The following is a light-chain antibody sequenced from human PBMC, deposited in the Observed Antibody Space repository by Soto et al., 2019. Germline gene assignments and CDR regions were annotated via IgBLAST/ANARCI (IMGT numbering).Light chain of an antibody. Sequence: EIVLTQSPATLSLSPGNRATLSCRASQSVSSYLAWNQQKPGQAPRLLIYDASNRATGIPARFSGSGSGTDFTLTITILEPKDFAVYYCQQRSNWPSTFGGGTKVEIK. CDR3: QQRSNWPST. CDR2: DAS. V-gene: IGKV3-11*01. CDR1: QSVSSY. J-gene: IGKJ4*01.